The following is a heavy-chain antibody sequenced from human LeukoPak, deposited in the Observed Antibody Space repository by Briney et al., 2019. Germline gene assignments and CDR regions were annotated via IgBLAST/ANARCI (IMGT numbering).Heavy chain of an antibody. J-gene: IGHJ4*02. D-gene: IGHD3-10*01. CDR1: GGSISSSSYY. CDR3: AGSYYHGSGVDY. CDR2: IYYSGST. V-gene: IGHV4-39*01. Sequence: SETRSLTFTVSGGSISSSSYYWGWIRQPPGKGLEWIGSIYYSGSTYYNPSLKSRVTISVDTSKNQFSLKLSSVTAADTAVYYCAGSYYHGSGVDYWGQGTLVTVSS.